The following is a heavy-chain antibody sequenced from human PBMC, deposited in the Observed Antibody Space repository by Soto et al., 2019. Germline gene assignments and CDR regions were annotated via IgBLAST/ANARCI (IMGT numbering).Heavy chain of an antibody. CDR2: INSDGSST. Sequence: GGSLRLSCAASGFVFRSYWMHWVRQAPGKGLVWVSRINSDGSSTSYADSVKGRFTISRDNAKNTLYLQMNSLRAEDTAVDYCAWGGYYTDFDYWGQGTLVTLSS. CDR1: GFVFRSYW. D-gene: IGHD3-3*01. J-gene: IGHJ4*02. V-gene: IGHV3-74*01. CDR3: AWGGYYTDFDY.